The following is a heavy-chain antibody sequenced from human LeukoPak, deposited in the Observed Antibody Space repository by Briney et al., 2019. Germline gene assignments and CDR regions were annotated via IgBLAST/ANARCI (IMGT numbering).Heavy chain of an antibody. J-gene: IGHJ6*03. CDR2: ISSSSSYI. CDR3: CPNVLYYYYYYMHV. D-gene: IGHD1-1*01. CDR1: GFTFSSYS. V-gene: IGHV3-21*01. Sequence: GGSLRLSCAASGFTFSSYSMNWVRQAPGKGLEWVSSISSSSSYIYYADSVKGRFTISRDNAKNSLYLQMNSLRAEDTAVYYCCPNVLYYYYYYMHVWGKGTTVTVSS.